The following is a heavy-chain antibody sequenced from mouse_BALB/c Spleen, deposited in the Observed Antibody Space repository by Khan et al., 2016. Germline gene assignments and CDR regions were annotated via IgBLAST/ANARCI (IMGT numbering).Heavy chain of an antibody. D-gene: IGHD1-1*01. V-gene: IGHV3-2*02. Sequence: VQLKESGPGLVKPSQSLSLTCTVTGYSITSDYAWNWIRQFPGDKLEWMAYINYSGGTSYNPSLQSRISITRDTSKNQFFLQLNSVTAEDTATYYCARDYYGSSFFDYWGQGTLVTVSA. CDR3: ARDYYGSSFFDY. J-gene: IGHJ3*01. CDR2: INYSGGT. CDR1: GYSITSDYA.